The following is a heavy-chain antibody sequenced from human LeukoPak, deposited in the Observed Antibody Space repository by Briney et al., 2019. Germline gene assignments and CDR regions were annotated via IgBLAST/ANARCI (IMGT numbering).Heavy chain of an antibody. J-gene: IGHJ6*03. CDR3: ARDGRGLGFYYYYMDV. V-gene: IGHV4-34*01. CDR1: GGSFSGYY. Sequence: PSETLSLTCAVYGGSFSGYYWTWIRQPPGKGLEWIGETNHSGNTNYNPSLKSRVTISLDTSKNQFSLKLSSVTAADTAVYYCARDGRGLGFYYYYMDVWGKGTTVTVSS. D-gene: IGHD2-8*01. CDR2: TNHSGNT.